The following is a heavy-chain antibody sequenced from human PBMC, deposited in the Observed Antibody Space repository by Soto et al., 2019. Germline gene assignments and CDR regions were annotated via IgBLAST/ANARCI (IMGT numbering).Heavy chain of an antibody. D-gene: IGHD6-19*01. V-gene: IGHV6-1*01. J-gene: IGHJ5*02. Sequence: SQTLSLTCAISGDSVSSNSAAWNWTRQSPSRGLEWLGRTYYRSKWYNDYAVSVKSRITINPDTSKNQFSLQLNSVTPEDTAVYYCERGRPVAGNGFDTWGQGTLVTVSS. CDR2: TYYRSKWYN. CDR3: ERGRPVAGNGFDT. CDR1: GDSVSSNSAA.